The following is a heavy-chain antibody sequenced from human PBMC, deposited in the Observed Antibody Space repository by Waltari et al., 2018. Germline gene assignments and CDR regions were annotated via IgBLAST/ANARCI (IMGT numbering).Heavy chain of an antibody. CDR3: AKVAIVVVPAAKTLDY. D-gene: IGHD2-2*01. Sequence: EVQLVESGGGLVQPGGSLRLSCAASGFTFSSYAMSCVRQAPGKGLEWVSAISGSGGSTYYADSVKGRFTISRDNSKNTLYLQMNSLRAEDTAVYYCAKVAIVVVPAAKTLDYWGQGTLVTVSS. CDR1: GFTFSSYA. V-gene: IGHV3-23*04. J-gene: IGHJ4*02. CDR2: ISGSGGST.